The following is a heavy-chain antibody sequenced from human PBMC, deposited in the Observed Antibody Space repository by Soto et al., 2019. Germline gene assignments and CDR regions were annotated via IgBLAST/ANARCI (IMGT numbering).Heavy chain of an antibody. CDR1: GGSISSYY. CDR2: IYYSGST. V-gene: IGHV4-39*01. CDR3: ARLEPREPLYYYYGMDV. Sequence: SETPSLTCTVSGGSISSYYWSWIRQPPGKGLEWIGSIYYSGSTYYNPSLKSRVTISVDTSKNQFSLKLSSVTAADTAVYYCARLEPREPLYYYYGMDVWGQGTTVTVSS. J-gene: IGHJ6*02. D-gene: IGHD1-26*01.